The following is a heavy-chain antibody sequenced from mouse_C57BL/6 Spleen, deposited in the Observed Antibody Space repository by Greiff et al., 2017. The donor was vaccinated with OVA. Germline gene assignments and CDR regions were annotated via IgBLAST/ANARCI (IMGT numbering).Heavy chain of an antibody. J-gene: IGHJ1*03. CDR3: ARHYYGSSYWYFDV. D-gene: IGHD1-1*01. Sequence: QVQLKESGPGLVAPSQRLSIPCTVSGFSLTSYGVHWVRQPPGKGLEWLVVLWSAGRPTYTSAPKSSLSISKDTSKSQVFLKMNRLQTDDTAMYYCARHYYGSSYWYFDVWGTGTTVTVSS. CDR1: GFSLTSYG. CDR2: LWSAGRP. V-gene: IGHV2-6-1*01.